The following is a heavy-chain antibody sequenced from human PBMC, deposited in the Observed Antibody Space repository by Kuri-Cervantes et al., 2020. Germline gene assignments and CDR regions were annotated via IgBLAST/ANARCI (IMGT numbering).Heavy chain of an antibody. CDR3: AQDWNADYYFDY. V-gene: IGHV3-21*01. CDR2: ISGSNKYI. D-gene: IGHD1-1*01. J-gene: IGHJ4*02. CDR1: GFTYTTYT. Sequence: GESLKISCAASGFTYTTYTMNWVRQAPGKGLEWVSSISGSNKYIYYADSVKGRFTISRDNSKNTLYLQMNSLRVEDTAVFFCAQDWNADYYFDYWGQGTLVTVSS.